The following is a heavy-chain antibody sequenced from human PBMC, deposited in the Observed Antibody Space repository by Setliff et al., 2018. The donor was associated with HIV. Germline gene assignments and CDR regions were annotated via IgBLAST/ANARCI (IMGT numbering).Heavy chain of an antibody. V-gene: IGHV1-18*04. CDR1: GFTFSSYS. Sequence: ASVKVSCKASGFTFSSYSMMWVRQTPGQGLEWLGWISGLTGEVRLAKEFQGRVTLTTSAYTAYMELKSLRPEDRGVYYCARGGLGFLDWCLPDSWGQGALVTVSS. CDR3: ARGGLGFLDWCLPDS. CDR2: ISGLTGEV. D-gene: IGHD2-21*02. J-gene: IGHJ4*02.